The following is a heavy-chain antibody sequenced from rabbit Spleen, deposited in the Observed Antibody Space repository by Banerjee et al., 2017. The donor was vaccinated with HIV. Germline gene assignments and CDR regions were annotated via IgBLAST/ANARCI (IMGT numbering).Heavy chain of an antibody. D-gene: IGHD4-1*01. J-gene: IGHJ3*01. V-gene: IGHV1S40*01. CDR1: GFSFSSSYY. CDR2: IYNGDGST. CDR3: ARGYYSGGGDVWLRLTRLDL. Sequence: QSLEESGGDLVKPGASLTLTCTASGFSFSSSYYMCWVRQAPGKGLEWIGCIYNGDGSTYYASWAKGRFTISKTSSTTMTLQMTSLTAADTATYLCARGYYSGGGDVWLRLTRLDLWGQGTLVTVS.